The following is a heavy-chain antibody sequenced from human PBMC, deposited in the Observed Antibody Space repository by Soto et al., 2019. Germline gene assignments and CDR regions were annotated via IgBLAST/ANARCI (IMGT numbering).Heavy chain of an antibody. Sequence: GSLRLSCAASGFTFIGYWMTWVRQAPWKGLEWVANIKQDGSDKYYVDSVKGRFTISRDNAKNSLYLQMSSLRAEDTAVYYCGGSGSYSYYYGMDVWGQGTTVT. CDR3: GGSGSYSYYYGMDV. CDR1: GFTFIGYW. CDR2: IKQDGSDK. D-gene: IGHD3-10*01. V-gene: IGHV3-7*05. J-gene: IGHJ6*02.